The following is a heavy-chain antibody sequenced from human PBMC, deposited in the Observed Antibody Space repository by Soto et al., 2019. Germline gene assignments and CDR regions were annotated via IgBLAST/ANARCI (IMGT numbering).Heavy chain of an antibody. V-gene: IGHV1-46*01. J-gene: IGHJ4*02. CDR3: ARVRGGGSEYFFDY. D-gene: IGHD2-15*01. CDR2: INPSGGTT. Sequence: GXSLKVSCKASAYTFTRYNVHWVRQAPGQGLEWMAIINPSGGTTYYVQKFEGRVTLTTDTSTSTVYMELSSLRSDDTAVYYCARVRGGGSEYFFDYWGQGTLVTASS. CDR1: AYTFTRYN.